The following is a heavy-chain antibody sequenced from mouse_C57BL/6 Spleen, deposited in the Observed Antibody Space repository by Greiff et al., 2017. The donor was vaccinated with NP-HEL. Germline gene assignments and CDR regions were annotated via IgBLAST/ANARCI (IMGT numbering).Heavy chain of an antibody. CDR3: ARVGYCGSGYNYYAMDY. J-gene: IGHJ4*01. V-gene: IGHV1-52*01. D-gene: IGHD1-1*01. Sequence: QVQLQQPGAELVRPGSSVKLSCKASGYTFTSYWMHWVKQRPIQGLEWIGNIYPSDSETHYNQKFKDKATLTVDKSSSTAYMQLSSLTSEDSAVYYCARVGYCGSGYNYYAMDYWGQGTSVTVSS. CDR2: IYPSDSET. CDR1: GYTFTSYW.